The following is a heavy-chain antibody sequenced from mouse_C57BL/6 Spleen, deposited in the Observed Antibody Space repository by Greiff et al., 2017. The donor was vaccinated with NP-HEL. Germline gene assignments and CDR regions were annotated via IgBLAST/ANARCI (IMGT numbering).Heavy chain of an antibody. D-gene: IGHD1-1*01. CDR1: GYTFTSYW. CDR2: IDPNSGGT. Sequence: VQLQQPGAELVRPGSSVKLSCKASGYTFTSYWMHWVKQRPGRGLEWIGRIDPNSGGTKYNEKFKSKATLTVDKPSSKSYMQLSSLTSEDSAVYYCARRGSSYDGYAMDYGDQGTSVTVSS. CDR3: ARRGSSYDGYAMDY. J-gene: IGHJ4*01. V-gene: IGHV1-72*01.